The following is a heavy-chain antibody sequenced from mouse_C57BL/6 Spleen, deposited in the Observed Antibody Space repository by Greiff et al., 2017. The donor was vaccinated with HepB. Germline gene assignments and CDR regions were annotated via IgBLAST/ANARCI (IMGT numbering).Heavy chain of an antibody. Sequence: VQLKESGPGLVKPSQSLSLSCTVTGYSITSGYGWNWIRQFPGNKLECMGYIRYSGSTNYNPSLKSRISITRDTSKNPFFLQLNSVTTEDTATYYCARTARIKYWGQGTTLTDPS. CDR2: IRYSGST. J-gene: IGHJ2*01. D-gene: IGHD1-2*01. CDR1: GYSITSGYG. CDR3: ARTARIKY. V-gene: IGHV3-1*02.